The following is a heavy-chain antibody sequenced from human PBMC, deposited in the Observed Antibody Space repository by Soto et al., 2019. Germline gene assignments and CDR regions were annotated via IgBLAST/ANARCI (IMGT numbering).Heavy chain of an antibody. J-gene: IGHJ4*02. CDR1: GYTFTSYD. V-gene: IGHV1-8*01. Sequence: QVQLVQSGAEVKKPGASVKVSCKASGYTFTSYDINWVRQATGQGLEWMGWMNPNSGNTRYAQQFQGRVTMTRHTSISTAYIELSSLRSEDTSLYYCARGSPPDYWGQGTLVTVSS. CDR2: MNPNSGNT. CDR3: ARGSPPDY.